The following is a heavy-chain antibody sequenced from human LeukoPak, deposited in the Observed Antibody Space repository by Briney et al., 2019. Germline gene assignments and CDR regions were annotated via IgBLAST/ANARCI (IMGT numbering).Heavy chain of an antibody. CDR2: INPSGGST. D-gene: IGHD4-17*01. Sequence: ASVKVSCKASGYTFTGHYIHWVRQAPGQGLQWMGWINPSGGSTSYAQKFQGRVTMTRDTSTSTVYMELSSLRSEDTAVYYCAYYGDYGGRYGMDVWGQGTTVTVSS. CDR1: GYTFTGHY. CDR3: AYYGDYGGRYGMDV. J-gene: IGHJ6*02. V-gene: IGHV1-46*01.